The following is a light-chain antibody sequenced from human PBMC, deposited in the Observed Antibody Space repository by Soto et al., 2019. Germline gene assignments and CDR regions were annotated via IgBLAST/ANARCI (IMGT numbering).Light chain of an antibody. Sequence: WTRAPAALPVAQGGRSTLSARASQSVSRYLAWYQQRPGQAPRLLIHGASNRANGIPARFSGSASGTDFTLTICGLEPQSFALFYSQLYGNARLPFGGGTKVDIK. CDR1: QSVSRY. V-gene: IGKV3-11*01. J-gene: IGKJ4*01. CDR3: QLYGNARLP. CDR2: GAS.